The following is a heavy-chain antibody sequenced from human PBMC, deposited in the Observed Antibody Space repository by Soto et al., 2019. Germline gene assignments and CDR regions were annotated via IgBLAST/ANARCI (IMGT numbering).Heavy chain of an antibody. Sequence: QITLKESGPTLVKPTETLTLTCSVSGFSLSTSGRTLGWIRQPLGKAPEWLALGGQYSPSLQSRVTFTKDTSKSHSVLTLTSMSRADTATYYCTLQQDSSRGPIYWGQGVLVTVSS. CDR2: GG. CDR1: GFSLSTSGRT. CDR3: TLQQDSSRGPIY. J-gene: IGHJ4*02. D-gene: IGHD6-13*01. V-gene: IGHV2-5*01.